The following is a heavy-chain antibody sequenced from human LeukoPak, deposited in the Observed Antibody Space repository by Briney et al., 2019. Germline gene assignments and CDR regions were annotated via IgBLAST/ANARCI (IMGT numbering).Heavy chain of an antibody. Sequence: ASVKVSCKASGHTFTGYYMHWVRQAPGQGLEWMGWINPNSGGTNYAQKFQGRVTMTRDTSISTAYMELSRLRSDDTAVYYCARDPGDWAYYFDYWGQGTLVTVSS. CDR1: GHTFTGYY. CDR2: INPNSGGT. V-gene: IGHV1-2*02. J-gene: IGHJ4*02. CDR3: ARDPGDWAYYFDY. D-gene: IGHD3/OR15-3a*01.